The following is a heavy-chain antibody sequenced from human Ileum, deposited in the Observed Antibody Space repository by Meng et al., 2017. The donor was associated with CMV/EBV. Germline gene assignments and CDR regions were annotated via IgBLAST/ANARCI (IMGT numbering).Heavy chain of an antibody. CDR1: GFTFGTFA. CDR2: ISYDGNNK. D-gene: IGHD2-15*01. Sequence: GGSLRLSCAASGFTFGTFAMHCVRQAPGKGLGWVAVISYDGNNKYYADSVKGRFTISRDNSKNTLYQQMNSMRADDTAVYYCARDQPGAYGSGFCFYVLDVWGPGTTVTVSS. CDR3: ARDQPGAYGSGFCFYVLDV. V-gene: IGHV3-30-3*01. J-gene: IGHJ6*02.